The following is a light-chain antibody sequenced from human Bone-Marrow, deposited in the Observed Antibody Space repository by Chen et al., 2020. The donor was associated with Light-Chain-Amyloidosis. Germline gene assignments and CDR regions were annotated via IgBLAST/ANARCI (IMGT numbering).Light chain of an antibody. J-gene: IGLJ3*02. CDR1: NFGSTS. Sequence: SYVLTQLSSVSVAPGQTATSDCGGNNFGSTSVHWYQQTPGQAPLLVVSDDSDRPSGIPERLSGSNSGNTATLTISRVEAGDEADYYCQVWDRSSDRPVFGGGTKLTVL. CDR3: QVWDRSSDRPV. CDR2: DDS. V-gene: IGLV3-21*02.